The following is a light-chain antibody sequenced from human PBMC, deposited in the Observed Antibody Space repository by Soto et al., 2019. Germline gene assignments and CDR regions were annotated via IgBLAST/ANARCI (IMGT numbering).Light chain of an antibody. CDR3: QQYNSYWT. J-gene: IGKJ1*01. CDR1: QSIGSW. V-gene: IGKV1-5*03. Sequence: DIQMTQSPSTLSASVGDRVTITCRASQSIGSWLAWYQQKAGKAPKLLIHKASTLESGVPARFSGSRSGTEFTLTISSLQPDDFGTYYYQQYNSYWTFGPGTKVEIK. CDR2: KAS.